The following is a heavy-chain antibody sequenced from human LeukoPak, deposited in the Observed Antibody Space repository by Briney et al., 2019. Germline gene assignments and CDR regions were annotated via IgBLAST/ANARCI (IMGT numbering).Heavy chain of an antibody. CDR2: ISGRDGST. CDR3: AKIRLPAYDI. D-gene: IGHD3-3*02. J-gene: IGHJ3*02. CDR1: GFTFSSYA. Sequence: GGSLRLSCAASGFTFSSYAMNWVRQAPGKGLEWVSAISGRDGSTYYADSVKGRFTISRDNSKNTLYLQMNSLRAEDTAVYYCAKIRLPAYDIWGQGTMVTVSS. V-gene: IGHV3-23*01.